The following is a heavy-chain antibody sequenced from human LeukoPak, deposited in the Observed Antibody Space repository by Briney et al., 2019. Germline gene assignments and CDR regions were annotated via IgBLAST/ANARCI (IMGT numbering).Heavy chain of an antibody. V-gene: IGHV4-59*08. J-gene: IGHJ5*02. D-gene: IGHD1-14*01. CDR3: ARPLPVGSGTGWFDP. CDR1: GGSISSHY. Sequence: SETLSLTCTVSGGSISSHYWSWIRQPPGKGLEWIGYIYYSGSTNYNPSLKSRVTISVDTSKNQFSLKLSSVTAADTAVYYCARPLPVGSGTGWFDPWGQGTLVTVSS. CDR2: IYYSGST.